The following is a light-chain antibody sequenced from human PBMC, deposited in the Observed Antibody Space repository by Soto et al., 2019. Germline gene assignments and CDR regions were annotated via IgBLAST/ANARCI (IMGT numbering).Light chain of an antibody. Sequence: EIVMTQYPATLSVSPGERATLSCRASQSVSGNLAWYQQKPGQAPMLLIYGASTGATGIPARFSGSGSGTEFTLTISSLQSEDFAVYYCQQYNNWPRTFGQGTKVEIK. V-gene: IGKV3-15*01. CDR3: QQYNNWPRT. J-gene: IGKJ1*01. CDR1: QSVSGN. CDR2: GAS.